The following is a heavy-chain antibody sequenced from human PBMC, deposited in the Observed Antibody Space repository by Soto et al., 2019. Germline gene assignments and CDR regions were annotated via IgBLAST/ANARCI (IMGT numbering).Heavy chain of an antibody. CDR2: IYYSGST. CDR3: ARRYGYSFDY. Sequence: SETLSLTCTVSGGSISSYYWSWIRQPPGKGLEWIGYIYYSGSTNYNPSLKSRVTISVDTSKNQFSLKLSSVTAADTAVYYCARRYGYSFDYWGQGTLVTVSS. D-gene: IGHD1-1*01. CDR1: GGSISSYY. J-gene: IGHJ4*02. V-gene: IGHV4-59*08.